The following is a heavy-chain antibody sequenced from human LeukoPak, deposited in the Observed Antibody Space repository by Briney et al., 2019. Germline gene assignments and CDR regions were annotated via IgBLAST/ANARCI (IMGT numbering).Heavy chain of an antibody. CDR2: IYTTGGT. CDR1: GVSIIDYY. D-gene: IGHD4-17*01. CDR3: ARAVNWFDP. Sequence: PSETLSLTCTLSGVSIIDYYWSWIRQPAGKGLEWIGRIYTTGGTNYNPSLKSRVTMSIDTSKNQFSLKLSSVTAADTAVYYCARAVNWFDPWGQGTLVTVSP. J-gene: IGHJ5*02. V-gene: IGHV4-4*07.